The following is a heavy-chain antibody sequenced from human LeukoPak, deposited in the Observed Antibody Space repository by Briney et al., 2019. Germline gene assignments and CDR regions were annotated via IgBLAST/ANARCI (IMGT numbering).Heavy chain of an antibody. CDR3: ARDYYDSSGYLDY. CDR2: IKQDGSEK. CDR1: GFTFSSYW. J-gene: IGHJ4*02. D-gene: IGHD3-22*01. V-gene: IGHV3-7*01. Sequence: PGGSLRLSCAASGFTFSSYWMSWVRQAPGKGVEWVANIKQDGSEKYYVDSVKGRFTISRDNAKNSLYLQMNSLRAEDTAVYYCARDYYDSSGYLDYWGQGTLVTVSS.